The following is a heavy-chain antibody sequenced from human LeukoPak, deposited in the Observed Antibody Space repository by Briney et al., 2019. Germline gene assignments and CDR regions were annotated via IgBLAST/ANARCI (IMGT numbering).Heavy chain of an antibody. CDR1: GFTFSSYS. V-gene: IGHV3-48*01. Sequence: GGSLRLSCAASGFTFSSYSMNWVRQAPGKGLEWVSYIRSSSSTTYYADSVKGRLTISRDDAKNSLYLQMNDLRAEDTAVYYCVRDYDSWGQGTLVSVSS. D-gene: IGHD3-16*01. CDR3: VRDYDS. CDR2: IRSSSSTT. J-gene: IGHJ5*02.